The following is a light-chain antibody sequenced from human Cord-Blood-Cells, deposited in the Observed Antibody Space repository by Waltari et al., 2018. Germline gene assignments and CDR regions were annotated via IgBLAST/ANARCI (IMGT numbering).Light chain of an antibody. CDR3: QQSYSTPQVT. CDR1: QSISSY. J-gene: IGKJ4*01. CDR2: AAS. Sequence: DIQMTQSPSSLSASVGDRVTITCRASQSISSYLNWYQQKPGKAPKLLIYAASSLQSGVPSRFSGSGSETDFTLTISSLQPADFATYYCQQSYSTPQVTFGGGTKVEIK. V-gene: IGKV1-39*01.